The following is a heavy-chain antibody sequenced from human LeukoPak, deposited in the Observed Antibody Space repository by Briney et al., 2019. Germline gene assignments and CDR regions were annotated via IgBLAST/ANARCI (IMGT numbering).Heavy chain of an antibody. CDR1: GFTFSNYA. CDR2: IIGSGGTT. CDR3: AKARNWNDFDY. J-gene: IGHJ4*02. Sequence: GGSLRLSCAASGFTFSNYAMSWVRQAPGKGLGWVSAIIGSGGTTYYAYSVKGRFTISRDNSKNTLYLQMNSLRAEDTAVYYCAKARNWNDFDYWGQGTLVTVSS. V-gene: IGHV3-23*01. D-gene: IGHD1-1*01.